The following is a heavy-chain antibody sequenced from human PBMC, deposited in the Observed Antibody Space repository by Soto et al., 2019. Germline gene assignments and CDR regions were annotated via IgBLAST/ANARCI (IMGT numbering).Heavy chain of an antibody. CDR2: ISYDGSNK. CDR1: GFTFSSYG. D-gene: IGHD3-16*01. J-gene: IGHJ4*02. Sequence: GGSLRLSCAASGFTFSSYGMHWVRQAPGKGLEWVAVISYDGSNKYYADSVKGRFTISRDNSKNTLYLQMNSLRAEDTAVYYCAKDWASSFDYWGQGTLVTVSS. V-gene: IGHV3-30*18. CDR3: AKDWASSFDY.